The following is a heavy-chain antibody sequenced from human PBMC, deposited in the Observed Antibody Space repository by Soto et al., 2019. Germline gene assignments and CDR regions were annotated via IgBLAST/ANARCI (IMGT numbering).Heavy chain of an antibody. D-gene: IGHD2-15*01. Sequence: QVQLQESGPGLVKPSETLSLTCTVSGGSISSYYWSWIRQPPGKGLEWIGYIYSSGSTNYNPSLKSRVTISVDTSKNQFSLKLSSVTAADTAVYYCARQAAYYYYGMDVWGKGTTVTVSS. CDR3: ARQAAYYYYGMDV. J-gene: IGHJ6*04. CDR1: GGSISSYY. V-gene: IGHV4-59*01. CDR2: IYSSGST.